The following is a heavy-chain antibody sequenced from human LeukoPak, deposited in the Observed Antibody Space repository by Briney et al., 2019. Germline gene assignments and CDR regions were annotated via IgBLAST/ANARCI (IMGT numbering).Heavy chain of an antibody. CDR2: ISAYSGNT. Sequence: ASVKVSCKASGYTFSHFGITWVRQAPGHGLEWMGWISAYSGNTNYAQKLHGRVTMTTDTSTSTAYMELRSLRSDDTAVYYCARVIVAGALMWGQGTLVTVSS. V-gene: IGHV1-18*04. CDR3: ARVIVAGALM. J-gene: IGHJ4*02. D-gene: IGHD1-26*01. CDR1: GYTFSHFG.